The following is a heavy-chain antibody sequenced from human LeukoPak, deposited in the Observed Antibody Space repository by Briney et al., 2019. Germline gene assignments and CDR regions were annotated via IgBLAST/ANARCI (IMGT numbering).Heavy chain of an antibody. J-gene: IGHJ4*02. CDR2: ISWNSGSI. Sequence: PGRSLRLSCAASGFTFDDYAMHWVRQAPGKGLEWVSGISWNSGSIGYADSVKGRFTISRDNAKNSLYLQMNSLRAEDTALYYCAKDSDAGIVGAGGDYWGQGTLVTVSS. D-gene: IGHD1-26*01. CDR3: AKDSDAGIVGAGGDY. V-gene: IGHV3-9*01. CDR1: GFTFDDYA.